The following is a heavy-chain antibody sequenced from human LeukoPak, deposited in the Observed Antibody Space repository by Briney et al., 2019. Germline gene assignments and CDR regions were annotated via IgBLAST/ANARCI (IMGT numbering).Heavy chain of an antibody. CDR3: EGGRGVPGTWYFVL. J-gene: IGHJ2*01. CDR2: LVTDDDT. CDR1: GFTFSSYG. V-gene: IGHV3-13*01. D-gene: IGHD3-10*01. Sequence: PPGGSLRLSCAASGFTFSSYGMHWVRQAPGKGLEWVSGLVTDDDTYYAASVKGLFTISRENAKNSLYLQMNSLRAEDTALYYCEGGRGVPGTWYFVLWGRATLVTVSS.